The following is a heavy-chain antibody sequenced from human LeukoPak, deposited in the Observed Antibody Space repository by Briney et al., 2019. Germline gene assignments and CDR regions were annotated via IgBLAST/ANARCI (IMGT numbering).Heavy chain of an antibody. V-gene: IGHV4-39*07. Sequence: PSETLSLTCTVSGGSISRSSYYWGWIRQPPGKGLEWIGSIYYSGSTYYNPSLKSRVTISIDTSKNQFFLNLKSVTAADTAVYYCARETHGSPVPNWFDPWGQGTLVTVSS. J-gene: IGHJ5*02. CDR2: IYYSGST. CDR3: ARETHGSPVPNWFDP. D-gene: IGHD3-10*01. CDR1: GGSISRSSYY.